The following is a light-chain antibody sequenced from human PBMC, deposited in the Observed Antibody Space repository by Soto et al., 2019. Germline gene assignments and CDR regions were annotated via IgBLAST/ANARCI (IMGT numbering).Light chain of an antibody. Sequence: QSALTQPASVSGSPGQSISISCTGTNNDVGGYDYVSWYQQHPGKAPRVLIYDVSLRSSGVPNRFSGSKSGNTASLTISGLQAEDEADYYCSSFVRCGTVAFGGGTKLTVL. V-gene: IGLV2-14*03. CDR3: SSFVRCGTVA. CDR2: DVS. CDR1: NNDVGGYDY. J-gene: IGLJ2*01.